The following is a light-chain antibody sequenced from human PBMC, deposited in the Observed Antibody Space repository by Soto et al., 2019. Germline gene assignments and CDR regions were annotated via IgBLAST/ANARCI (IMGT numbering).Light chain of an antibody. J-gene: IGLJ2*01. V-gene: IGLV2-14*03. Sequence: QSALTQPASVSGSPGQSITISCTGTSSDVGGYNFVCWYQQHPGKVPKLILYDVGIRLSGVSDRFSGSKSGNTASLTISGLQTEDEADYYCSSYTSSHTLVFGGGTKLTVL. CDR3: SSYTSSHTLV. CDR1: SSDVGGYNF. CDR2: DVG.